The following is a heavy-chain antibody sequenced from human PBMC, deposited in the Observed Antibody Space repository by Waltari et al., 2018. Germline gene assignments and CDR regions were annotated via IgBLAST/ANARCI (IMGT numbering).Heavy chain of an antibody. CDR1: GGTFSSQI. Sequence: QVQLVQSGAEVKKPGSSVRVSCKASGGTFSSQIINWVRQAPGQGLEWMGRIIPIFGTPNYGQKFQGRVTITADKSTSTVYMELSSLRSEDTAVYYCARGGGYCTGNSCYRALDDWGQGTLVTVSS. CDR3: ARGGGYCTGNSCYRALDD. J-gene: IGHJ4*02. CDR2: IIPIFGTP. D-gene: IGHD2-2*02. V-gene: IGHV1-69*08.